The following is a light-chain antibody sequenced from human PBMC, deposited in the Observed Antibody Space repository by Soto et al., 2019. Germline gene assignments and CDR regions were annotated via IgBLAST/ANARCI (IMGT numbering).Light chain of an antibody. CDR3: CSYAGSRQV. Sequence: QSALTQPASVSGSPGQSITISCTGTSSDVGSYNLVSWYQQHPGKAPKLMIYEVSKRPSGVSNRFSGSKSGNTASLTISGLQAEDEADYYSCSYAGSRQVFGTGTKVTVL. V-gene: IGLV2-23*02. J-gene: IGLJ1*01. CDR2: EVS. CDR1: SSDVGSYNL.